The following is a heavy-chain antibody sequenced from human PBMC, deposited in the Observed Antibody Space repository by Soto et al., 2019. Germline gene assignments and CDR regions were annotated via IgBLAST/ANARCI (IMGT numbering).Heavy chain of an antibody. CDR2: IYPSGTI. J-gene: IGHJ6*02. CDR1: GVSITTNGYS. D-gene: IGHD6-19*01. V-gene: IGHV4-30-2*01. Sequence: SETLSLTCAVSGVSITTNGYSWSWIRQPPGKGLEWIGYIYPSGTIFYNPSLNSRVTISADTSKNQFSLQLNSVTPEDTALYYCARGDSSGGYFRVDVWGQGTTVTVSS. CDR3: ARGDSSGGYFRVDV.